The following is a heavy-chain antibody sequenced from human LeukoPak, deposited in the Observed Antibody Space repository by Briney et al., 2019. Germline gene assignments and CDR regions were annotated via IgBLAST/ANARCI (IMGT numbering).Heavy chain of an antibody. J-gene: IGHJ4*02. D-gene: IGHD3-16*01. CDR2: ISGSSDST. Sequence: ETLSLTCTVSGGSISSSSYYWGWVRQAPGKGLEWVSAISGSSDSTYYADSVKGRFTISRDNSKNTLYLQMNSLRVEDTAVYYCAKHEYDSFDYWGQGTLVTVSS. V-gene: IGHV3-23*01. CDR1: GGSISSSSYY. CDR3: AKHEYDSFDY.